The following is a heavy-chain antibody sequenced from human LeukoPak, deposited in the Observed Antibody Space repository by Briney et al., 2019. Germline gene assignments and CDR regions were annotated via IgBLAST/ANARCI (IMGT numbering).Heavy chain of an antibody. CDR2: INHSGST. D-gene: IGHD3-10*01. J-gene: IGHJ5*02. Sequence: SETLSLTCAVYGGSFSGYYWSWIRQPPGKGLEWIGEINHSGSTNYNPSLKSRVTISVDTSKNQFSLKLSSVTAADTAVYYCARVQVLLWFGNNWFDPWGQGTLVTVSS. CDR1: GGSFSGYY. V-gene: IGHV4-34*01. CDR3: ARVQVLLWFGNNWFDP.